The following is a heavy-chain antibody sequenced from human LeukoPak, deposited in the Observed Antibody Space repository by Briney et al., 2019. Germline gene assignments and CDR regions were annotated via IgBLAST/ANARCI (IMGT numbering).Heavy chain of an antibody. J-gene: IGHJ6*03. CDR1: GGSFSGYY. V-gene: IGHV4-31*11. CDR3: ARHYDLYYYTDV. Sequence: SETLSLTCAVYGGSFSGYYWSWIRQHPGKGLEWIGYISYSGTTYYNPSLKSRVTLSVDTSNNQFSLRLSSVTAADTALYYCARHYDLYYYTDVWGKGTTVTVSS. CDR2: ISYSGTT. D-gene: IGHD3-22*01.